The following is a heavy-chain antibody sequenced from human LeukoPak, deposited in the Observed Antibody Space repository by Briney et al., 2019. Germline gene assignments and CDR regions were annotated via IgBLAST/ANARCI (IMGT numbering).Heavy chain of an antibody. CDR2: IYSGGST. CDR1: GFTVSSNY. Sequence: GGSLRLSCAASGFTVSSNYMSWVRQAPGKGLEWVSVIYSGGSTYYADSVKGRFTISRDNSKNTLYLPMNSLRAEDTAVYYCATAEYSSGNDYWGQGTLVTVSS. D-gene: IGHD6-19*01. V-gene: IGHV3-53*01. CDR3: ATAEYSSGNDY. J-gene: IGHJ4*02.